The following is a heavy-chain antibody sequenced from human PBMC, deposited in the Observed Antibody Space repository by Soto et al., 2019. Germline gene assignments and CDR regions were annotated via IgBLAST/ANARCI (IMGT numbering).Heavy chain of an antibody. CDR2: ISSSGSTI. J-gene: IGHJ3*02. CDR3: ASPASQYCSGGSCSFFDI. V-gene: IGHV3-11*01. Sequence: PGGSLRLSCAASGFTSSDDYMSWIRQAPGKGLEWVSYISSSGSTIYYADSVKGRFTISRDNAKNSLYLQMNSLRAEDTAVYYCASPASQYCSGGSCSFFDIWGQGTMVTVSS. D-gene: IGHD2-15*01. CDR1: GFTSSDDY.